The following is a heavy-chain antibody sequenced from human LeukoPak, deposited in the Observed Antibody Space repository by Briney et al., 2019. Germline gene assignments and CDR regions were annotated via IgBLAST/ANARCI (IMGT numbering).Heavy chain of an antibody. CDR1: GYTFTSYY. CDR3: ARDPFHPAAVTQNDY. CDR2: INPSGGST. V-gene: IGHV1-46*01. J-gene: IGHJ4*02. Sequence: ASVKVSCKASGYTFTSYYMHWVRQSPGQGLEWMGIINPSGGSTSYAQKFQGRVTMTRDTSTSTVYMELSSLRSEDTAVYYCARDPFHPAAVTQNDYWGQGTLVTVSS. D-gene: IGHD6-13*01.